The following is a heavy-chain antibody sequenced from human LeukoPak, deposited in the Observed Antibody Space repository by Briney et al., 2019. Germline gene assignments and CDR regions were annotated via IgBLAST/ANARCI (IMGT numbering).Heavy chain of an antibody. CDR3: ARVPGKYAFDI. V-gene: IGHV4-31*03. J-gene: IGHJ3*02. CDR2: IYYSGST. D-gene: IGHD3-10*01. CDR1: GGSISSGDYY. Sequence: SQTLSLTCTVSGGSISSGDYYWSWIRQHPGKGLEWIGYIYYSGSTYYNPSLKSRVTISVDTSKNQFSLKLSSVTAEDTAVYYCARVPGKYAFDIWGQGTMVTVSA.